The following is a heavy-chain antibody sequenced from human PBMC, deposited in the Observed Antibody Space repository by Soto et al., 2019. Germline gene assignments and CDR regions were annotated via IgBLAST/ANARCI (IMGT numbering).Heavy chain of an antibody. V-gene: IGHV1-2*04. Sequence: GASVKVSCKASGYTFTGYYMHWVRQAPGQGLEWMGWINPNSGGTNYAQKFQGWVTMTRDTSISTAYMELSRLRSDDTAVYYCARDQSYSSGWYVDYWGQGTLVTVSS. D-gene: IGHD6-19*01. CDR3: ARDQSYSSGWYVDY. CDR2: INPNSGGT. CDR1: GYTFTGYY. J-gene: IGHJ4*02.